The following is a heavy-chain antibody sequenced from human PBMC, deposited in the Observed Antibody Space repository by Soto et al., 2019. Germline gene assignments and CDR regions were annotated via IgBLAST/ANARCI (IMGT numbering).Heavy chain of an antibody. D-gene: IGHD3-16*01. V-gene: IGHV1-18*01. CDR3: ARGGYYDNTWGKLSHYGLDV. J-gene: IGHJ6*02. CDR1: GYTFIRYG. CDR2: ISPYNDYT. Sequence: QVQLVQSAAEVKKPGASVRVSCKASGYTFIRYGIAWVRQAPGQGLEWMGWISPYNDYTIYAQKLQGRVTMTADTSTITVYMALRGLKSDDTAVYSCARGGYYDNTWGKLSHYGLDVWGQGTSVTVSS.